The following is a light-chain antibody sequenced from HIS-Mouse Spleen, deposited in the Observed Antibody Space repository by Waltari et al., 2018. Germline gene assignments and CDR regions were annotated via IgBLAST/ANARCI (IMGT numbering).Light chain of an antibody. V-gene: IGLV2-11*01. CDR1: SSDVGGYNY. CDR2: DVS. J-gene: IGLJ1*01. CDR3: CSYAGSYTFPYV. Sequence: QSALTQPRSVSGSPGQSVTISCTGTSSDVGGYNYVSWYQQHPGKAPKLMIYDVSKRPSGVPDRFSGSKSGNTVSLTISGLQAEDEADYYCCSYAGSYTFPYVFGTGTKVTVL.